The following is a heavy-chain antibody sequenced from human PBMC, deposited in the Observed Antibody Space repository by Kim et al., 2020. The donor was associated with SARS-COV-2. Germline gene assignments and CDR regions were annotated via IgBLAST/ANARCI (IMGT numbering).Heavy chain of an antibody. D-gene: IGHD6-19*01. CDR3: AKVTSGSSGWFEYFQR. CDR2: IRQSGGNT. V-gene: IGHV3-23*01. CDR1: GFTFNSYA. Sequence: GGSLRLSCAASGFTFNSYAMSWVRQAPGKGLEWVSGIRQSGGNTEYADSVKGRFSISRDNSKNTLYLQMNRLRAEDTAVYYCAKVTSGSSGWFEYFQRWGQGTLGTVSS. J-gene: IGHJ1*01.